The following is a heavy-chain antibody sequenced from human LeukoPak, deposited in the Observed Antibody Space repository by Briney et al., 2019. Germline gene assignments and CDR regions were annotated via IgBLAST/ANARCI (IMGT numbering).Heavy chain of an antibody. Sequence: GRSLRLSCAASGFTFDDHGMHWVRQAPGKGLEWVSGITWNSGGRGYADSVKGRFTISRDNAKKSLYLQMNSLRAEDTALYYCARGRIVVVTEGPYYFDYWGQGTLVTVSS. CDR1: GFTFDDHG. V-gene: IGHV3-9*01. J-gene: IGHJ4*02. CDR3: ARGRIVVVTEGPYYFDY. CDR2: ITWNSGGR. D-gene: IGHD2-21*02.